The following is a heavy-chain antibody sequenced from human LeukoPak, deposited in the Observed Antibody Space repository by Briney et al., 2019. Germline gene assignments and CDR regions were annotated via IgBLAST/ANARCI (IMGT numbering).Heavy chain of an antibody. Sequence: SETLSLTCTVSGASISSYYWSWIRQPLGKGLEWIGYISYSGSTNYNPSLKSRVTISVDTSKNQFSMKLSSVTAADTAVYYCARSGGRDGYNFDYWGQGTLVTVSS. CDR2: ISYSGST. CDR1: GASISSYY. V-gene: IGHV4-59*01. J-gene: IGHJ4*02. D-gene: IGHD5-24*01. CDR3: ARSGGRDGYNFDY.